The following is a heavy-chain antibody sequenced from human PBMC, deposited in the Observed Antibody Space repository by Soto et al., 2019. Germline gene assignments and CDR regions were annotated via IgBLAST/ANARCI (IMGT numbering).Heavy chain of an antibody. CDR1: GYSFTSYW. CDR3: ARLGADAQNYYDSSGYPASV. V-gene: IGHV5-10-1*01. CDR2: IDPSDSYT. Sequence: PGESLKISCKGSGYSFTSYWISWVRQMPGQGLEWMGRIDPSDSYTNYSPSFQGHVTISADKSISTAYLQWSSLKASDTAMYYCARLGADAQNYYDSSGYPASVWGQGTTVTVSS. D-gene: IGHD3-22*01. J-gene: IGHJ6*01.